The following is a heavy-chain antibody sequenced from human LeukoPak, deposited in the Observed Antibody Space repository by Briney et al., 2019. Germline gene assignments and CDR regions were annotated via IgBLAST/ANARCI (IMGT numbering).Heavy chain of an antibody. CDR1: GGSISSYY. D-gene: IGHD2-2*01. CDR3: ARGRLNVVAVFLDY. V-gene: IGHV4-59*08. J-gene: IGHJ4*02. Sequence: SSETLSLTCTVSGGSISSYYWSWIRQPPGKGLEWIGYIYNSGSTNYNPSLKSRVTISVDTSKTQFSLKLSSVTAADTAVYYCARGRLNVVAVFLDYWGQGTLVTVSS. CDR2: IYNSGST.